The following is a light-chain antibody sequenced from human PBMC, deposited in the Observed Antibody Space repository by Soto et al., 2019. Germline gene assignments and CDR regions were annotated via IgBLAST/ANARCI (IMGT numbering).Light chain of an antibody. J-gene: IGKJ1*01. Sequence: DIVMTQSPLSLPVTPGEPASISCRSGQNLLHSNGYNYLDWYLQKPGQSPQLLIYLGSNRASGVPDRFSGSGSGTDFTLKISRVEAEDVGVYYCMQTVQAPWTFGQGTKVEIK. CDR1: QNLLHSNGYNY. V-gene: IGKV2-28*01. CDR2: LGS. CDR3: MQTVQAPWT.